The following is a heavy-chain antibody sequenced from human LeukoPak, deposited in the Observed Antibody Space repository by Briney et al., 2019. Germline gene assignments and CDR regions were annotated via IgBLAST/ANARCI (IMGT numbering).Heavy chain of an antibody. J-gene: IGHJ4*02. V-gene: IGHV4-61*02. Sequence: PSQTLSLTCTVSGTSIRTGTYYWGWIRQPAGKGLEWIGRVSSTGSTKYSPSLKSRVTISVDTSKNQFSLKLSSVTAADTAVYYCARATTMVRGVIIIDYWGQGTLVTVSS. CDR1: GTSIRTGTYY. D-gene: IGHD3-10*01. CDR2: VSSTGST. CDR3: ARATTMVRGVIIIDY.